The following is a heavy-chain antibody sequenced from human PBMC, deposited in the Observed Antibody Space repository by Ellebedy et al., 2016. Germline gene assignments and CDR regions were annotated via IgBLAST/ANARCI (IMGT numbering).Heavy chain of an antibody. Sequence: SVKGRFTISRDNSKNTLDLQMNSLRAEDTAVYYCARDNKYSSGWFVCWGQGTLVTVSS. J-gene: IGHJ4*02. V-gene: IGHV3-30*01. D-gene: IGHD6-19*01. CDR3: ARDNKYSSGWFVC.